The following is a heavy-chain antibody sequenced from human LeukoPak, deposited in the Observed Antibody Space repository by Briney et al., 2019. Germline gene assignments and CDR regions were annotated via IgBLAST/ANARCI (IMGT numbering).Heavy chain of an antibody. CDR2: IKTDGSIT. J-gene: IGHJ4*02. CDR3: AKVGSSGYYFSAVDY. D-gene: IGHD3-22*01. V-gene: IGHV3-74*01. Sequence: GGSLRLSCAATGFSFSVYWKHWLRQDQGKGPVWVSRIKTDGSITDYADFVKGRFTISRDNAKNTLYLQMNSLRAEDTAVYYCAKVGSSGYYFSAVDYWGQGTLVTVSA. CDR1: GFSFSVYW.